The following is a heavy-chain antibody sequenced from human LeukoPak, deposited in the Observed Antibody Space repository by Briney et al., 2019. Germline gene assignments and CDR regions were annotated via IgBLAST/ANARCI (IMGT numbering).Heavy chain of an antibody. D-gene: IGHD3-3*01. CDR2: ISSSGSTI. Sequence: PGGSLRLSCAASGFTFSDYYMSRIRQAPGKGLEWVSYISSSGSTIYYADSVKGRFTISRDNAKNSLYLQMNSLRAEDTAVYYCARDSDGGLNYYYGMDVWGQGTTVTVSS. CDR3: ARDSDGGLNYYYGMDV. CDR1: GFTFSDYY. V-gene: IGHV3-11*01. J-gene: IGHJ6*02.